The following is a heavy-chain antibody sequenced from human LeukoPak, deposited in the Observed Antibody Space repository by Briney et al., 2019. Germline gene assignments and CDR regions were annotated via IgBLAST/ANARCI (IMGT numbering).Heavy chain of an antibody. J-gene: IGHJ5*02. D-gene: IGHD3-10*01. CDR1: GGSISSSSYY. Sequence: SETLSLTCTVSGGSISSSSYYWGWIRQPPGKGLEWIGSIYYSGSTYYNPSLKSRVTISVDTSRNQFSLKLNSVTAADTAVYYCARHEIRIYYGSGTLNWFDPWGQGTLVTVSS. V-gene: IGHV4-39*01. CDR3: ARHEIRIYYGSGTLNWFDP. CDR2: IYYSGST.